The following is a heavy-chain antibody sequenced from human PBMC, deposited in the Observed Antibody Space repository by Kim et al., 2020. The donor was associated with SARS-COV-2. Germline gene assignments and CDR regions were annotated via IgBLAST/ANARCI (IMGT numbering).Heavy chain of an antibody. CDR3: ASGVVVAATLFVIGSVWFDP. Sequence: SETLSLTCTVSGGSISSSSYYWGWIRQPPGKGLEWIGSIYYSGSTYYNPSLKSRVTTSVDTSKNQFSLKLSSVTAADTAVYYCASGVVVAATLFVIGSVWFDPWGRGTLVTVSS. CDR1: GGSISSSSYY. D-gene: IGHD2-15*01. J-gene: IGHJ5*02. V-gene: IGHV4-39*01. CDR2: IYYSGST.